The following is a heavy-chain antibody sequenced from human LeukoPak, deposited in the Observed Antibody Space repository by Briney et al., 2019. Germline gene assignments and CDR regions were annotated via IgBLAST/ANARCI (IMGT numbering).Heavy chain of an antibody. J-gene: IGHJ4*02. CDR1: EFSFTNYA. Sequence: PGGSLRLSCVGSEFSFTNYAMSRVRQAPGRGLEWVSSISGSGGGTYYADSVKGRFTISRDNSKNTLYLQMNSLRAEDTALYYCAKDRPQYCSSVSCYVFDYWGQGTLVTVSS. D-gene: IGHD2-2*01. CDR3: AKDRPQYCSSVSCYVFDY. V-gene: IGHV3-23*01. CDR2: ISGSGGGT.